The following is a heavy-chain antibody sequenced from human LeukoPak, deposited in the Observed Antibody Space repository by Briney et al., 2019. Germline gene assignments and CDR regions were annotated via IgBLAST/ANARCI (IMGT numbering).Heavy chain of an antibody. Sequence: SETLSLTCAVYGGSFSGYYWSWIRQPPGKGLEWIGEINHSGSTNYNPSLKSRVTISVDTSKNQFSLKLSSVTAADAAVYYCARGLSAIVHWGQGTLVTVSS. V-gene: IGHV4-34*01. J-gene: IGHJ4*02. CDR3: ARGLSAIVH. CDR1: GGSFSGYY. CDR2: INHSGST. D-gene: IGHD2-21*02.